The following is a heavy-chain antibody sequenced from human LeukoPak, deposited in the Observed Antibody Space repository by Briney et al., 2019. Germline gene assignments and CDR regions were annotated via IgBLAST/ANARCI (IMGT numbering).Heavy chain of an antibody. J-gene: IGHJ4*02. Sequence: GRSLRLSCAASGFTFSSYGMHWVRQAPGKGLEWVAVIWYDGSNKYYADSVKGRFTISRDNSKNTLYLQMNSLRAEDTAVYYCASALGVTTDYWGQGTLVTVSS. CDR1: GFTFSSYG. V-gene: IGHV3-33*01. CDR2: IWYDGSNK. D-gene: IGHD2-21*02. CDR3: ASALGVTTDY.